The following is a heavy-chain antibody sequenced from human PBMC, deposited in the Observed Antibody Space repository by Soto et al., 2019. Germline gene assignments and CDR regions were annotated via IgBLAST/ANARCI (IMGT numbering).Heavy chain of an antibody. CDR2: IKDGSST. V-gene: IGHV3-74*01. CDR3: ASGGVGSFDY. Sequence: EVQLVESGGGLVQPGGSLRLACAASGFTFSSFWMHWVRQVPGKGLVWVSHIKDGSSTSYADSVKGRFTVSRDNAKNTVYLQMNGLRAEDTAVYYCASGGVGSFDYWGQGSLVTVSS. CDR1: GFTFSSFW. D-gene: IGHD3-16*01. J-gene: IGHJ4*02.